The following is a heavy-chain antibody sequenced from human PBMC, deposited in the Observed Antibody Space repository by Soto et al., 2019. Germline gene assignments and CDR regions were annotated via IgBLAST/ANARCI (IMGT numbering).Heavy chain of an antibody. Sequence: GGSLRLSCAAYGFTFSSYAMSWVRQAPGKGLEWVSAISGSGGSTYYADSVKGRFTISRDNAKNTLYLQMNSLRAEDTAVYYCAKGYSSSRPSYYFDYWGQGTLVTVSS. CDR2: ISGSGGST. CDR3: AKGYSSSRPSYYFDY. V-gene: IGHV3-23*01. D-gene: IGHD6-13*01. CDR1: GFTFSSYA. J-gene: IGHJ4*02.